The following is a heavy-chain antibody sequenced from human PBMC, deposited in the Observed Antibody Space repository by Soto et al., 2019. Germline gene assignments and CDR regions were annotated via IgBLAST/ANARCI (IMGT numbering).Heavy chain of an antibody. J-gene: IGHJ4*02. D-gene: IGHD2-15*01. CDR3: AKANINGTGFQDY. Sequence: EVQLLESGGGLVQPGGSLRLSCAASGFTFSTYAMSWVRQAPGKGLEWVSTITNIGAGTYYADSVKGRLTISRDNSKNTLYLQMNSLRAEDTAVYYCAKANINGTGFQDYWGQGTLVTVSS. V-gene: IGHV3-23*01. CDR1: GFTFSTYA. CDR2: ITNIGAGT.